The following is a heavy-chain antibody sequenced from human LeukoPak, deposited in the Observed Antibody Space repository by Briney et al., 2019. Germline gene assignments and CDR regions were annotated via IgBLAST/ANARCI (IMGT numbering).Heavy chain of an antibody. CDR3: ARPYYDILTGYYGGAFDI. D-gene: IGHD3-9*01. CDR1: GYTFTSYG. Sequence: ASVTVSCKASGYTFTSYGISWVRQAPAQGLEWMGWISAYNGNTNYAQKLQGRVTMTTDTSTSTAYMELRSLRSDDTAVYYCARPYYDILTGYYGGAFDIWGQGTMVTVSS. V-gene: IGHV1-18*01. J-gene: IGHJ3*02. CDR2: ISAYNGNT.